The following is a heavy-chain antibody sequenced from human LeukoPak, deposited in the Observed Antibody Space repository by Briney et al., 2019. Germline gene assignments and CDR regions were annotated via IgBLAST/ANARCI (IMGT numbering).Heavy chain of an antibody. CDR1: GYTFTSYG. D-gene: IGHD2-2*01. CDR3: TTDPARSTYASYCDY. Sequence: ASVKVSCKASGYTFTSYGISWVRQAPGQGLEWLGYLNPNSGYTKYAQKFQGWVTMTRDTSISTAYLELSSLKSDDTAIYYCTTDPARSTYASYCDYWGQGTLVTVSS. CDR2: LNPNSGYT. J-gene: IGHJ4*02. V-gene: IGHV1-2*04.